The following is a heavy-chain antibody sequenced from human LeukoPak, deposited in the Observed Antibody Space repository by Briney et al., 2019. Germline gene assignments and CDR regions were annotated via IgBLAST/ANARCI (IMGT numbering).Heavy chain of an antibody. V-gene: IGHV4-59*01. CDR2: IYYSGST. D-gene: IGHD3-10*01. Sequence: TLSLTCTVSGGSISSYYWSWIRQPPGKGLEWIGYIYYSGSTNYKPSLKSRVTISVDTSKNQFSLKLSSVTAADTAVYYCARGGYYGSGNDFRFDPWGQGTLVTVSS. CDR1: GGSISSYY. CDR3: ARGGYYGSGNDFRFDP. J-gene: IGHJ5*02.